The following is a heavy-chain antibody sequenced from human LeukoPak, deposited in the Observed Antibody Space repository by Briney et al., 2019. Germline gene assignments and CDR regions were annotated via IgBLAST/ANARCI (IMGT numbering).Heavy chain of an antibody. J-gene: IGHJ4*02. Sequence: SETLSLTCTVSGGSISSYYWSWIRQPAGKGLEWIGRIYTSGSTNYNPSLKSRVTMSVDTSKNQFSLKLSSVTAADTAVYYCARDGYDILTGYYFDYWGQGTLVTVSS. CDR3: ARDGYDILTGYYFDY. CDR2: IYTSGST. CDR1: GGSISSYY. D-gene: IGHD3-9*01. V-gene: IGHV4-4*07.